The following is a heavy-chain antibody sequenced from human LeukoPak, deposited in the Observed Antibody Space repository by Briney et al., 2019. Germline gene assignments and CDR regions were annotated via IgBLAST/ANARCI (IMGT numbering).Heavy chain of an antibody. D-gene: IGHD2-15*01. J-gene: IGHJ5*02. V-gene: IGHV4-4*07. CDR3: ARGKGVYCSGGSCYWFDP. CDR1: GGSICGYY. CDR2: IYTSGST. Sequence: PSETLSLTCTVSGGSICGYYWSWIRQPAGKGLEWIGRIYTSGSTNYNASLKSRVSMSVDTSKNQFSLKLSSVTAADTAVYYCARGKGVYCSGGSCYWFDPWGQGTMVTVSS.